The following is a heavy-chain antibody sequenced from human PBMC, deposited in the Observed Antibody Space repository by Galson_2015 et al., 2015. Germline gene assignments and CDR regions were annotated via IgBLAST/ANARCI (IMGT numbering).Heavy chain of an antibody. CDR3: ARGGSGWPGYNY. V-gene: IGHV1-3*01. D-gene: IGHD6-19*01. CDR2: INAGNGDT. J-gene: IGHJ4*02. Sequence: SVKVSCKASGYTFTNYAVHWVRRAPGQRLEWMGWINAGNGDTIYSQRFRDRVTITRDTSASTAYMELSSLRSEDTAVYYCARGGSGWPGYNYWGQGTLVTVSS. CDR1: GYTFTNYA.